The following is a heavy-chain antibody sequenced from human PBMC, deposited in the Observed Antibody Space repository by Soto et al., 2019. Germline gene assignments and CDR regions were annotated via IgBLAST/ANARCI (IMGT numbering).Heavy chain of an antibody. CDR1: GFTFSSYG. Sequence: PGGSLRLSCAASGFTFSSYGMHWVRQAPGKGLEWVAVISYDGSNKYYADSVRGRFTISRDNSKNTLYLQMNSLRAEDTAVYYCAKDLSYSGSYYYYYGMDVWGQLTTVT. J-gene: IGHJ6*02. V-gene: IGHV3-30*18. D-gene: IGHD1-26*01. CDR2: ISYDGSNK. CDR3: AKDLSYSGSYYYYYGMDV.